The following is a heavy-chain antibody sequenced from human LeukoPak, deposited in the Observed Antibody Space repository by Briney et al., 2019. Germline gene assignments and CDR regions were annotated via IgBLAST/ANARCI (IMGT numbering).Heavy chain of an antibody. V-gene: IGHV3-48*01. Sequence: GGSLRLSCAASGFTVSSNYMSWVRQAPGKGLEWVSNIGTSSTTIYYADSVKGRFTISRDNAKNSLYLQMNSLKADDTAVYYCARFAAGGSYYYYMDVWGKGTMVTVSS. CDR1: GFTVSSNY. CDR2: IGTSSTTI. D-gene: IGHD6-25*01. J-gene: IGHJ6*03. CDR3: ARFAAGGSYYYYMDV.